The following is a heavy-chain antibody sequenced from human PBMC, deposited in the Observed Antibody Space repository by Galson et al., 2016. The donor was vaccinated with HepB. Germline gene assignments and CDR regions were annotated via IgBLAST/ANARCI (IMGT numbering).Heavy chain of an antibody. V-gene: IGHV6-1*01. CDR2: TYYRSKWYN. D-gene: IGHD2/OR15-2a*01. Sequence: CAISGDRVSSNSAAWTWIRPSPLRGLEWLGRTYYRSKWYNDYAVSVKSRISIHPDTSKNQFSLKLNSVTPEDTAVYYCARVRCSTFRCQNWVEPWGQGTLVPVSS. J-gene: IGHJ5*02. CDR1: GDRVSSNSAA. CDR3: ARVRCSTFRCQNWVEP.